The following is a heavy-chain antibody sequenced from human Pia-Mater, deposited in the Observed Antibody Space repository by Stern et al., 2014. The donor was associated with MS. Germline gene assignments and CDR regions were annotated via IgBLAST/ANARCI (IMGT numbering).Heavy chain of an antibody. V-gene: IGHV4-30-2*01. CDR3: ARGRSRVHPPLDH. Sequence: QLQLQESGSGLVKPSQTLSLTCSVSGYSITSAAFSWTWIRPAPGKGLEWIVYMHYGGTPLSNPSLRRRGNISFNTSKKQFSLRLTSVTAADTAVYYCARGRSRVHPPLDHWGQGTLVTVSS. J-gene: IGHJ5*02. CDR2: MHYGGTP. CDR1: GYSITSAAFS. D-gene: IGHD2-2*01.